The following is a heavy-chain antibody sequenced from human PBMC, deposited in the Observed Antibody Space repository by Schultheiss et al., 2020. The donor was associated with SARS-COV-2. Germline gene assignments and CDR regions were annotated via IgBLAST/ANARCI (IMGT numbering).Heavy chain of an antibody. D-gene: IGHD3-22*01. CDR1: GFTFDDYT. J-gene: IGHJ4*02. CDR2: ISWDGGST. Sequence: GESLKISCAASGFTFDDYTMHWVRQAPGKGLEWVSLISWDGGSTYYADSVKGRFTISRDNSKNSLYLQMNSLRTEDTALYYCAKDYAFYYYDSSGHFDYWGQGTLVTVSS. CDR3: AKDYAFYYYDSSGHFDY. V-gene: IGHV3-43*01.